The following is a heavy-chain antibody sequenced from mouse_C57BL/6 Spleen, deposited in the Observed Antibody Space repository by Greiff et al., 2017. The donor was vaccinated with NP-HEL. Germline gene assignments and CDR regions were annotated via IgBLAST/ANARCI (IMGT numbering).Heavy chain of an antibody. Sequence: QVTLKESGPELVKPGASVKISCKASGYAFSSSWMNWVKQRPGKGLEWIGRIYPGDGDTNYNGKFKGKATLTADKSSSTAYMQLSSLTSEDSAVYFCARPQVYDGYYVGIAYWGQGTLVTVSA. V-gene: IGHV1-82*01. CDR3: ARPQVYDGYYVGIAY. CDR2: IYPGDGDT. J-gene: IGHJ3*01. CDR1: GYAFSSSW. D-gene: IGHD2-3*01.